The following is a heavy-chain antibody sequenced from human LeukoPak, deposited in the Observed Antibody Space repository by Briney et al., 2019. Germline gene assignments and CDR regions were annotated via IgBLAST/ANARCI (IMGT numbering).Heavy chain of an antibody. CDR2: IYYSGST. V-gene: IGHV4-59*01. CDR1: GGSISSYY. D-gene: IGHD2/OR15-2a*01. Sequence: SETLSLTCTVSGGSISSYYWSWIRQPPGKGLEWIGYIYYSGSTNYNPSLKSRVTISVDTSKNQFSLKLSSVTAADTAVYHCARAPGTLNNYYYYGMDVWGQGTTVTVSS. J-gene: IGHJ6*02. CDR3: ARAPGTLNNYYYYGMDV.